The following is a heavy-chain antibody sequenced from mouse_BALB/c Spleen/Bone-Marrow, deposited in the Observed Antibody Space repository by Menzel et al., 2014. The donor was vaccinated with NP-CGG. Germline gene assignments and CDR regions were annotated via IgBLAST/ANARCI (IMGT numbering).Heavy chain of an antibody. CDR2: ISGGSSII. J-gene: IGHJ4*01. CDR3: ARKDYFGYAAMDY. D-gene: IGHD1-2*01. Sequence: EVHLVESGGGLVQPGGSRKLSCAASGFTFSSFGMHWVRQAPEKGLEWVAYISGGSSIIYYAGTVKGRFTISRDNPKNTLFLQMTSLRSEDTAIYYCARKDYFGYAAMDYWGQGTSVTVSS. CDR1: GFTFSSFG. V-gene: IGHV5-17*02.